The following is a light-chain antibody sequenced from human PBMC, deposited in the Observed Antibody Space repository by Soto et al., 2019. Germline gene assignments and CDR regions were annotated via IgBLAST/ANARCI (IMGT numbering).Light chain of an antibody. CDR3: SSYTSSDTPYV. CDR1: SSDVGGYNY. V-gene: IGLV2-14*01. Sequence: QSALTQPASVSGSPGQSITISCTGTSSDVGGYNYVSWYQQHPDKAPKLMIYVVSNRPSGVSNRFAGSKSGNTGSLTSCGLQAEDEGDYYCSSYTSSDTPYVFGTGTKLTVL. CDR2: VVS. J-gene: IGLJ1*01.